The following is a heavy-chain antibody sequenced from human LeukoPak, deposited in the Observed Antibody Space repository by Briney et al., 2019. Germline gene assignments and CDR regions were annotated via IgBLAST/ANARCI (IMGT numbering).Heavy chain of an antibody. CDR2: IIPIFGTA. D-gene: IGHD3-22*01. V-gene: IGHV1-69*05. CDR3: ARVSYYYDSSGYYYPVPEYFQH. CDR1: GGTFSSYA. J-gene: IGHJ1*01. Sequence: SVKVSCKASGGTFSSYAISWVRQAPGQGLEWMGGIIPIFGTANYAQKFQGRVTITTDESTSTAHMGLSSLRSEDTAVYYCARVSYYYDSSGYYYPVPEYFQHWGQGTLVTVSS.